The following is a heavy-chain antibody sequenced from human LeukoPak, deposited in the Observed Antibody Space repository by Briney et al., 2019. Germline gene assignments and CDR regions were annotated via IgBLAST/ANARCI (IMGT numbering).Heavy chain of an antibody. CDR1: GYTFTGYY. D-gene: IGHD2-15*01. CDR2: MNPNSGNT. J-gene: IGHJ5*02. V-gene: IGHV1-8*03. CDR3: ARVAAIFNWFDP. Sequence: ASVKVSCKASGYTFTGYYMHWVRQATGQGLEWMGWMNPNSGNTGYAQKFQGRVTITRNTSISTAYMELSSLRSEDTAVYYCARVAAIFNWFDPWGQGTLVTVSS.